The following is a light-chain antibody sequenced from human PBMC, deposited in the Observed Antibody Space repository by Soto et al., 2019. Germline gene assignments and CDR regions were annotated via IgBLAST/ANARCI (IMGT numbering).Light chain of an antibody. CDR2: GAS. Sequence: EIVMTQSPATLSVSPGERATLSRRASQSVSNNLAWYQQKPGLAPRLLMYGASTRATGIPARFSGSGSGTEFTLTISSLQSEDFAVYYCQQYNNWPETFGRGTKVEIK. CDR1: QSVSNN. V-gene: IGKV3-15*01. CDR3: QQYNNWPET. J-gene: IGKJ1*01.